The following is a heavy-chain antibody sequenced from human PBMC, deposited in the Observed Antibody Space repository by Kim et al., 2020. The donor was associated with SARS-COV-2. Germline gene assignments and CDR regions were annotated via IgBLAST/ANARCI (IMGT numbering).Heavy chain of an antibody. J-gene: IGHJ6*02. CDR3: ARGGVSGSYSGVNYGLDV. CDR2: ISSDGRSI. D-gene: IGHD3-10*01. Sequence: GGSLRLSCAASGFTFSGYWMHWVRQAPGKGPVWVSRISSDGRSINYADFVKGRFTIFSDNAKNTLYVQMNSLRVEDTAVYYCARGGVSGSYSGVNYGLDVWGQGTTVTVSS. V-gene: IGHV3-74*01. CDR1: GFTFSGYW.